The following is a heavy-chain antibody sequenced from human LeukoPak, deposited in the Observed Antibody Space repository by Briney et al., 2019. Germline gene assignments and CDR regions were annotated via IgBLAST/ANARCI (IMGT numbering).Heavy chain of an antibody. CDR2: ISANGGST. J-gene: IGHJ4*02. Sequence: TGGSLRLSCAASGFTFSNSWMHWVRQAPGKGLEWVSAISANGGSTHYADSVKGRLSFSRDNSKNTLYLQMNSLRHEDTAVYYCAKGTSGWYNFDYWGQGTLVTVSS. V-gene: IGHV3-23*01. D-gene: IGHD6-19*01. CDR3: AKGTSGWYNFDY. CDR1: GFTFSNSW.